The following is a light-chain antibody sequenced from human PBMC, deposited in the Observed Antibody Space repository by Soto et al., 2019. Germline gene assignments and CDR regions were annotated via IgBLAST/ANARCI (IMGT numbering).Light chain of an antibody. J-gene: IGKJ2*01. CDR3: QQYGSSPPYT. CDR2: GSS. CDR1: QSVTNKY. V-gene: IGKV3-20*01. Sequence: EVVLTQSPGTLSLSPGERATLSCRASQSVTNKYLAWYQQKPGQAPMLLIFGSSDRATGIPDRFSGSGSGTDFTLTISRLEPEDFAVYYCQQYGSSPPYTFGQGTKLEI.